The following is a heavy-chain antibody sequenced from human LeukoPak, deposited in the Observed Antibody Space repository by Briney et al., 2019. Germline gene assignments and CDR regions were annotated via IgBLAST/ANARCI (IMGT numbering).Heavy chain of an antibody. D-gene: IGHD6-13*01. Sequence: PSQTLSLTCTVSGGSISSGGYYWSWIRQHPGKGLEWIGYIYYSGSTYCKPSLKSRVTISVDTSKNQFSLKVISVTAADTAVYYCARFVAAADYFDYWGQGTLVTISS. V-gene: IGHV4-31*03. J-gene: IGHJ4*02. CDR1: GGSISSGGYY. CDR3: ARFVAAADYFDY. CDR2: IYYSGST.